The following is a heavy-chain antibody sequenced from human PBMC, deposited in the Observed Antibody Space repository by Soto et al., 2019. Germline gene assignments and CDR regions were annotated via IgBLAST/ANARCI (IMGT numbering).Heavy chain of an antibody. J-gene: IGHJ4*02. CDR2: IDPSDSYT. CDR3: ARRTLVGVVVAGGFDY. CDR1: GYSFTNYW. V-gene: IGHV5-10-1*01. D-gene: IGHD6-19*01. Sequence: GESLKISCKGSGYSFTNYWINWVRQMPGKGLEWMGRIDPSDSYTDYSPSFQGHVTISVDTSINTAYLQWSSLMASDTAIYYCARRTLVGVVVAGGFDYWGQGALVTVAS.